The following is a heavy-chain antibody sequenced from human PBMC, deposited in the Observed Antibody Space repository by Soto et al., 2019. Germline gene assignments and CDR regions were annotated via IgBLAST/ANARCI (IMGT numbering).Heavy chain of an antibody. CDR3: ANLRNWGRATPK. J-gene: IGHJ4*02. D-gene: IGHD3-16*01. Sequence: GGSLRLSCAASGFTFSSYAMSWVRQAPGKGLEWVSGISDSSGSTYYADSVKGRFTISRDNSKNTLYLQMNSLRAEDTAIYYCANLRNWGRATPKWGQGTLVTVSS. CDR1: GFTFSSYA. V-gene: IGHV3-23*01. CDR2: ISDSSGST.